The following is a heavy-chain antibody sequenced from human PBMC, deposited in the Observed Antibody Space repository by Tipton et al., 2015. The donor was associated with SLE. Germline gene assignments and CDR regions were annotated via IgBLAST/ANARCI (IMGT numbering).Heavy chain of an antibody. V-gene: IGHV3-7*01. D-gene: IGHD4-23*01. CDR3: ARGGFINSQHDAFDI. CDR1: GFIFSSYW. CDR2: IKEDGSEK. J-gene: IGHJ3*02. Sequence: SLRLSCAASGFIFSSYWMSWVRQAPGKGLEWVGNIKEDGSEKYYVDSVKGRFTISRDNAKNSLYLQMNSLRAEDTAVYYCARGGFINSQHDAFDIWGQGTMVTVSS.